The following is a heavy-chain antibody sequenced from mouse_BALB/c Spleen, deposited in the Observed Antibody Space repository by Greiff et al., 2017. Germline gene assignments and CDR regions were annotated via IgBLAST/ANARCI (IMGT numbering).Heavy chain of an antibody. CDR2: ISSGDSCT. Sequence: EVQLMESGGGLVKPGGSLKLSCAASGFTFSSYAMSWVRQTPEKRLEWVATISSGDSCTYYPDSVKGRFTISRDTAKNTLYRQMSSLRSEDTAMYYCARPYDYGKYAMDYWGQGTTVTVSS. V-gene: IGHV5-9-3*01. D-gene: IGHD2-4*01. CDR3: ARPYDYGKYAMDY. CDR1: GFTFSSYA. J-gene: IGHJ4*01.